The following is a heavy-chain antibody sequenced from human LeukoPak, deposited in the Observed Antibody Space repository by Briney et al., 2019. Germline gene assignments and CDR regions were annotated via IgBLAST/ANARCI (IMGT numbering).Heavy chain of an antibody. CDR3: ARGGYSNSWRYYCYMDV. J-gene: IGHJ6*03. CDR1: GGSISSSSYY. D-gene: IGHD6-13*01. CDR2: VYYSGST. V-gene: IGHV4-39*07. Sequence: PSETLSLTCTVSGGSISSSSYYWGWIRQPPGKGLEWIGSVYYSGSTYYNPSLKTRVTLSVDTSKNHFSLKLSSVTAADTAVYYCARGGYSNSWRYYCYMDVWGKGTTVTVSS.